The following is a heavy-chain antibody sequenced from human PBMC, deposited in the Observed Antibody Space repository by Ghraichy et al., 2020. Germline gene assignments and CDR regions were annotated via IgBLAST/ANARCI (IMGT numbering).Heavy chain of an antibody. CDR3: ASVNYDILTGYRDWYFGL. CDR2: IYYSGST. Sequence: SETLSLTCTVSGGSISNYYWSWIQQPPGKGLEWIGYIYYSGSTNYNPSLKSRGAISVDTSKNQFSLKLSSVTAADTAVYYCASVNYDILTGYRDWYFGLWGRGTPVSVSS. D-gene: IGHD3-9*01. CDR1: GGSISNYY. V-gene: IGHV4-59*01. J-gene: IGHJ2*01.